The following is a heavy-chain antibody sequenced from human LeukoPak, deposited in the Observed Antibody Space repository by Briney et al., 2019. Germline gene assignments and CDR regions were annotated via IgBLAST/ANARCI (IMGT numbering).Heavy chain of an antibody. J-gene: IGHJ4*02. CDR2: INPNSGGT. V-gene: IGHV1-2*02. CDR1: GGTFSSYA. D-gene: IGHD3-10*01. Sequence: ASVKVSCKASGGTFSSYAISWVRQAPGQGLEWMGWINPNSGGTNYAQKFQGRVTMTRDTSISTAYMELSRLRSDDTAVYYCARDTAYGSGTDYWGQGTLVTVSS. CDR3: ARDTAYGSGTDY.